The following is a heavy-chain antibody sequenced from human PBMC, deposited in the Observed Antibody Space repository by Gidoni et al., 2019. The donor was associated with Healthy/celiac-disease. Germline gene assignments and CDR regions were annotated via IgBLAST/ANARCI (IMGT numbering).Heavy chain of an antibody. V-gene: IGHV3-23*01. CDR3: AKAKYITMVRGDFDY. D-gene: IGHD3-10*01. CDR2: ISGSGGST. Sequence: EVQLLESVGGLVQPGGSLRLSCSSSGFTFISYAMSWVRQAPGKGLEWVSAISGSGGSTYYADSVKGRFNISRDNSKNTLYLQMNSLRAEDTAVYYCAKAKYITMVRGDFDYWGQGTLVTVSS. CDR1: GFTFISYA. J-gene: IGHJ4*02.